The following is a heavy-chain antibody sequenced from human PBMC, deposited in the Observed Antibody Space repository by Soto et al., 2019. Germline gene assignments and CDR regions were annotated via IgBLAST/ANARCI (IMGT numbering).Heavy chain of an antibody. Sequence: QVQLVQSGGEVKKPGSSVKVSCRASGGTFSSYAVSWVRQAPGQGLEWMGVIIPLLNTPKYAPKFQDRVNITGDASASVAYMELSSLRSEDTAVYYCARESSSPNYYSYGMDVGGEGTAVTVSS. CDR1: GGTFSSYA. CDR2: IIPLLNTP. J-gene: IGHJ6*04. D-gene: IGHD6-6*01. V-gene: IGHV1-69*01. CDR3: ARESSSPNYYSYGMDV.